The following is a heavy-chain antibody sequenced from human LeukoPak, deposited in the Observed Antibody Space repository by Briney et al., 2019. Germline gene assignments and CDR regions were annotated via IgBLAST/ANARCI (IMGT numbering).Heavy chain of an antibody. Sequence: GSLRLSCAASGFTFSSYAMSWVRQAPGKGLEWIGNIYYSGNTNYNPSLKSRVTISVDMSKSHFSLKLSSVTAADTAVYYCARRHQVSSYSPYAFDIWGQGTMVTVSS. D-gene: IGHD6-6*01. V-gene: IGHV4-59*08. J-gene: IGHJ3*02. CDR2: IYYSGNT. CDR3: ARRHQVSSYSPYAFDI. CDR1: GFTFSSYA.